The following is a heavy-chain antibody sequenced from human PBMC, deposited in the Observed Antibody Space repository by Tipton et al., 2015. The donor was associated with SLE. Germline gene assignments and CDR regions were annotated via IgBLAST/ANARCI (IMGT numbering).Heavy chain of an antibody. D-gene: IGHD2-21*02. V-gene: IGHV3-23*01. Sequence: SLRLSCAASGFTFSRFAMNWLRQAPGKGLEWVSSFSISDDSDDNTYYADSVKGRFTISRDNAKDSLYLQMNSLRAEDTSVYYCARVRCSGSACYAPFDFWGRGTLVTVSS. CDR1: GFTFSRFA. CDR2: FSISDDSDDNT. J-gene: IGHJ4*02. CDR3: ARVRCSGSACYAPFDF.